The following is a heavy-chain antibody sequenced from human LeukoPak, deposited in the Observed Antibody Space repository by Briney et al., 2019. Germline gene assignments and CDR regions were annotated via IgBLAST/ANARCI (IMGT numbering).Heavy chain of an antibody. J-gene: IGHJ3*02. Sequence: TSETLSLTCTVSGGSISSSSYYWGWIRQPPGKGLEWIGSIYYSGSTYYNPSLKSRVTISVDTSKNQFSLKLSSVTAADTAVYYCARLALQMYCSSTSCQMAPDAFDIWGQGTMVTVSS. CDR1: GGSISSSSYY. V-gene: IGHV4-39*01. CDR2: IYYSGST. D-gene: IGHD2-2*01. CDR3: ARLALQMYCSSTSCQMAPDAFDI.